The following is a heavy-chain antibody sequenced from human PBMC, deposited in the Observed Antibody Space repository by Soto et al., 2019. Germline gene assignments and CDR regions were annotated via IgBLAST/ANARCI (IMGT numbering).Heavy chain of an antibody. V-gene: IGHV3-53*01. Sequence: EVQLVESGGGLIQLGGSLRLSCAASGFTVTSTYMSWVRQAPGKGLEWVSVIRNDGDAFYADSVKGRFTLSRDNSKNTLYLQMNSLRAEDTAVYYCAKEYYYSLDVRGQGTTVTVSS. J-gene: IGHJ6*01. CDR2: IRNDGDA. CDR3: AKEYYYSLDV. CDR1: GFTVTSTY.